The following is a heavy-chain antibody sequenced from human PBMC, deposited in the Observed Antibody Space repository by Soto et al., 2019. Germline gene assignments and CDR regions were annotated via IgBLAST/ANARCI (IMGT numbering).Heavy chain of an antibody. CDR2: ISYDGSNK. D-gene: IGHD6-19*01. CDR3: ARASREAYSSGWSTLDY. V-gene: IGHV3-30-3*01. CDR1: GFTFSSYA. Sequence: QVQLVESGGGVVQPGRSLRLSCAASGFTFSSYAMHWVRQAPGTGLEWVAVISYDGSNKYYADSVKGRFTISRDNSKNTLYLQMNSLRAEDTAVYYCARASREAYSSGWSTLDYWGQGTLVTVSS. J-gene: IGHJ4*02.